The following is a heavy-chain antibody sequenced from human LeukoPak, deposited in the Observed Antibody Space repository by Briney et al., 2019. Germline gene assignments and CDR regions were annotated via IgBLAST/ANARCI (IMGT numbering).Heavy chain of an antibody. D-gene: IGHD3-10*01. CDR2: ISSSSSYI. V-gene: IGHV3-21*01. J-gene: IGHJ5*02. CDR1: GFTFSSYS. Sequence: GGSLRLSCAASGFTFSSYSMNWVRQAPGKGLEWVSSISSSSSYIYYADSVKGRFTISRDNAKNSLYLQMNSLRAEDTAVYYCARRLGRGWFDPWGRGTLVTVSS. CDR3: ARRLGRGWFDP.